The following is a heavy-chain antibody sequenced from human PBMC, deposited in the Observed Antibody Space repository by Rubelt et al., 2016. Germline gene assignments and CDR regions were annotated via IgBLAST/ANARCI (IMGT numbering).Heavy chain of an antibody. CDR2: IIPIFGTE. Sequence: QVQLVQSGAEVKKPGASVKVSCKASGYTFTSYGISWVRQAPGQGLEWMGGIIPIFGTENYEQKCRGRVTITADESTSTAYMELSSLGSEETAVYYCAREQQLVGGWFDPWGQGTLVTVSS. D-gene: IGHD6-13*01. CDR1: GYTFTSYG. J-gene: IGHJ5*02. V-gene: IGHV1-69*13. CDR3: AREQQLVGGWFDP.